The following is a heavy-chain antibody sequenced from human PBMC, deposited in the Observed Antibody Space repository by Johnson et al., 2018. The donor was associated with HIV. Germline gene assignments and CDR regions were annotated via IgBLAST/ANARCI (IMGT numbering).Heavy chain of an antibody. J-gene: IGHJ3*02. D-gene: IGHD2-15*01. CDR3: AKGQVARGAFDS. CDR1: GFTFSSYG. V-gene: IGHV3-NL1*01. Sequence: QVQLVESGGGVVQPGRSLRLSCAASGFTFSSYGMHWVRQAPGKGLEWVSVIYSGGSTYYADYVKGRFTISRDNSKNTLYLQRISLGAEETAVYYCAKGQVARGAFDSWGQGTMVTVSS. CDR2: IYSGGST.